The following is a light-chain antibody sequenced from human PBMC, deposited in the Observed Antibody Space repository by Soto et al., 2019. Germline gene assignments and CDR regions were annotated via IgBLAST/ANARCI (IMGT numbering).Light chain of an antibody. CDR3: QEYSKWPLFT. J-gene: IGKJ3*01. V-gene: IGKV3-15*01. Sequence: EIVVTQSPGILSVSPGDRATLSCRASQSVGRNLAWYQQKPGQAPTLLIYAASTRATGFPARFSGSGSGTDFTLTIISLQSQDFAVYYCQEYSKWPLFTFGPGTRVHIK. CDR1: QSVGRN. CDR2: AAS.